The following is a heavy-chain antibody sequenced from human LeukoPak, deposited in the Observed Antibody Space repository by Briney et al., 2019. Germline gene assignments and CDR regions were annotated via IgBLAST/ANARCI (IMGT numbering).Heavy chain of an antibody. CDR1: SFTFSSYV. V-gene: IGHV3-23*01. CDR2: VSTTGGST. J-gene: IGHJ6*03. CDR3: ARVLSYGDYGYYYYYMDV. D-gene: IGHD4-17*01. Sequence: GGSLRLSCGASSFTFSSYVMSWVRQAPGKGLEWVSTVSTTGGSTYYADSVKGRFTISRDNSKDTLYLQMNSLRAEDTAVYYCARVLSYGDYGYYYYYMDVWGKGTTVTVSS.